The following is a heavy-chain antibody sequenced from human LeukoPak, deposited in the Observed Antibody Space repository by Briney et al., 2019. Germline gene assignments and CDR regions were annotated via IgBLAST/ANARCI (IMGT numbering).Heavy chain of an antibody. V-gene: IGHV4-34*01. CDR1: GGSFSGYY. Sequence: SETLSLTCAVYGGSFSGYYWSCIRQPPGKGLEWIGEINHSGSTNYNPSLKSRVTISVDTSKNQFSLKLSSVTAADTAVYYCARGDWKYGDFDRWGQGTLVTVSS. D-gene: IGHD1-7*01. J-gene: IGHJ4*02. CDR3: ARGDWKYGDFDR. CDR2: INHSGST.